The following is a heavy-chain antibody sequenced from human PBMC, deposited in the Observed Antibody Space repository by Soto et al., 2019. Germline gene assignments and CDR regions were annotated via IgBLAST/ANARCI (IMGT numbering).Heavy chain of an antibody. CDR1: GGTFSSYT. CDR2: IIPILGIA. D-gene: IGHD5-12*01. V-gene: IGHV1-69*04. CDR3: ARDPSGYDDGPFDY. J-gene: IGHJ4*02. Sequence: ASVKVSCKASGGTFSSYTISWVRQAPGQGLEWMGRIIPILGIANYAQKFQGRVTITADKSTSTAYMELSSLRSEDTAVYYCARDPSGYDDGPFDYWGQGTLVTVSS.